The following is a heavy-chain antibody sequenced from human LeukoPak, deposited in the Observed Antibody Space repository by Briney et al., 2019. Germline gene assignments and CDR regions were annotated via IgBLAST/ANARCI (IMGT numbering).Heavy chain of an antibody. CDR2: IKQDGSEK. V-gene: IGHV3-7*01. CDR1: GFTFSSYW. D-gene: IGHD3-3*01. CDR3: ARLGTIFGLVIDIRVFDY. J-gene: IGHJ4*02. Sequence: GGSLRLSCAASGFTFSSYWMSWVRQAPGKGLEWVANIKQDGSEKYYVDSVKGRFTISRDNAKNSLYLQMNSLRAEDTAVYYCARLGTIFGLVIDIRVFDYWGQGTLVTVSS.